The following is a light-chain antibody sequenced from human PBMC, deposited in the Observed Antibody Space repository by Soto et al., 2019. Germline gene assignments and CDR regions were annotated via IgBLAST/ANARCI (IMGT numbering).Light chain of an antibody. Sequence: PGERATLSCMTSQTISSFLAWYQQKPGQAPRLLIYDTFDRAPGIPARFSGSGSGTDFTLTISSLEPEDFAVYYCQQRYNWPPTFGQGTKVDIK. J-gene: IGKJ1*01. CDR1: QTISSF. CDR2: DTF. CDR3: QQRYNWPPT. V-gene: IGKV3-11*01.